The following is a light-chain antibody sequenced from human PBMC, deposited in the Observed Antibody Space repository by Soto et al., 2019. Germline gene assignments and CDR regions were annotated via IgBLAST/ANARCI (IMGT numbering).Light chain of an antibody. CDR2: GAS. J-gene: IGKJ1*01. V-gene: IGKV3-20*01. CDR3: QQYGSSRT. Sequence: IVLTQSPGTLSLSPGERAPVCCRASQSVSSSYLAWYQQKPGQAPRLLIYGASSRATGIPDRFSGSGSGTDFTLTISRLEPEDFAVYYCQQYGSSRTFGQGTKVDIK. CDR1: QSVSSSY.